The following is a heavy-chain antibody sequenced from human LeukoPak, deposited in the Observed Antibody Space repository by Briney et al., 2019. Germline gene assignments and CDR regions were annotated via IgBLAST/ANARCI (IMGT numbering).Heavy chain of an antibody. Sequence: PSETLSLTCTVSGGSISSGSYYWSWIRQPPGKGLEWIGYIYHSGSTYYNPSLKSRVTISVDRSKNQFSLKLSSVTAADTAVYYCARVGMQWLAIDYWGQGTLVTVSS. CDR2: IYHSGST. D-gene: IGHD6-19*01. CDR3: ARVGMQWLAIDY. V-gene: IGHV4-30-2*01. J-gene: IGHJ4*02. CDR1: GGSISSGSYY.